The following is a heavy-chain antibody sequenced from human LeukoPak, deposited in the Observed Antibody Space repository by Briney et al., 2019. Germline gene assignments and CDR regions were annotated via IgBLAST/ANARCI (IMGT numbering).Heavy chain of an antibody. J-gene: IGHJ1*01. Sequence: ASVKVSCKASGYTFTSCDINWVRQATGQGLEWMGWMNPNSGNTGYAQKFQGRVTMTRNTSISTAYMELSSLRSEDTAVYYCARGLRDSSGREYFQHWGQGTLVTVSS. D-gene: IGHD3-22*01. CDR2: MNPNSGNT. V-gene: IGHV1-8*01. CDR3: ARGLRDSSGREYFQH. CDR1: GYTFTSCD.